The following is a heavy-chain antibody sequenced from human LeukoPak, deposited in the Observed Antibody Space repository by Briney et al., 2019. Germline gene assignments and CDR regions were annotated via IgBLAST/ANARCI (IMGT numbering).Heavy chain of an antibody. CDR2: INPSGGST. V-gene: IGHV1-46*01. J-gene: IGHJ2*01. D-gene: IGHD3-10*01. Sequence: ASVKVSCKASGYTFTSYYMHWVRQAPGRGLEWMGIINPSGGSTSYAQKFQGRVTMTRDTSTSTVYMELSSLRSEDTAVYYCARPYYGSGSADSYFDLWGRGTLVTVSS. CDR3: ARPYYGSGSADSYFDL. CDR1: GYTFTSYY.